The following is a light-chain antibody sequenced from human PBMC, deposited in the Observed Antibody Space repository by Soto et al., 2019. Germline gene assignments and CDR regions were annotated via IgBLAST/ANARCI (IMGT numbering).Light chain of an antibody. CDR1: SSDVGGYNY. CDR2: DVS. Sequence: QSAPTQPASVSRSPGQSITISCTGTSSDVGGYNYVSWYQQHPGKAPKLMIYDVSNRPSGVSNRFSGSKSGNTASLTISGLQAEDETDYYCSSYTSSSTYVFGTGTKVTLL. CDR3: SSYTSSSTYV. V-gene: IGLV2-14*01. J-gene: IGLJ1*01.